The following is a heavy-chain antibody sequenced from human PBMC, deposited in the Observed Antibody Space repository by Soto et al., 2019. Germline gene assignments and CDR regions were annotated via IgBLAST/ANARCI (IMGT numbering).Heavy chain of an antibody. CDR2: IKQDGSEK. V-gene: IGHV3-7*01. CDR3: ASLPKTLWSGSNCATI. J-gene: IGHJ3*02. D-gene: IGHD3-3*01. CDR1: GFTFSSYW. Sequence: GGSLRLSCAASGFTFSSYWMSWVRQAPGKGLEWVANIKQDGSEKYYVDSVKGRFTISRDNAKNSLYLQMNSLRAEDTAVYYCASLPKTLWSGSNCATIWGQGTMVTVSS.